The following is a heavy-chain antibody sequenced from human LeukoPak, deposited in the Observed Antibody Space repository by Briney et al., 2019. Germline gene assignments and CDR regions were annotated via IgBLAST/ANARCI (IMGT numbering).Heavy chain of an antibody. J-gene: IGHJ6*02. CDR1: GYTFTSYG. D-gene: IGHD2-2*02. V-gene: IGHV1-18*01. CDR3: ARDQYQLLYSYYYYGMDV. Sequence: ASVTVSCKASGYTFTSYGISWVRQAPGQGLEWMGWISAYNGNTNYAQKLQGRVTMTTDTSTSTAYMELRSLRSDDTAVYYCARDQYQLLYSYYYYGMDVWGQGTTVTVSS. CDR2: ISAYNGNT.